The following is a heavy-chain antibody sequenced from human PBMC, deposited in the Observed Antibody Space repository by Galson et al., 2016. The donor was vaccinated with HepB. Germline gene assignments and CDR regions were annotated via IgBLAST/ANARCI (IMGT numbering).Heavy chain of an antibody. CDR3: AKEGTIFGVVPYGMDV. V-gene: IGHV3-23*01. CDR1: RFPFSSYA. D-gene: IGHD3-3*01. J-gene: IGHJ6*02. CDR2: ISGSGGST. Sequence: LRLSCAASRFPFSSYAMSWVRQAPGKGLEWVSVISGSGGSTYYADSVKGRFTISRDNSKNTLYLQMNSLRAEDTAVYYCAKEGTIFGVVPYGMDVWGQGTKVIVSS.